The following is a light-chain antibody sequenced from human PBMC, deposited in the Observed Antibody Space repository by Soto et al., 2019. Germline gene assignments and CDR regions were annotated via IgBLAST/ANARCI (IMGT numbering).Light chain of an antibody. Sequence: VLTQSPASLSVSPGQTATLSCRASQSVGSAFGWYQQKPGQAPRLLIYGASTRAAGIPARFRGGGSGADFTLTITSLQSEDFAIYYCQQYNAWPITFGQGTKVDIK. J-gene: IGKJ1*01. CDR2: GAS. CDR1: QSVGSA. CDR3: QQYNAWPIT. V-gene: IGKV3-15*01.